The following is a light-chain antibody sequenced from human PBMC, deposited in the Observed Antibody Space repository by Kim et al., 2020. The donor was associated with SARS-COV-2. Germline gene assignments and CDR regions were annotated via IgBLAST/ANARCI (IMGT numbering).Light chain of an antibody. V-gene: IGLV3-9*01. CDR1: NIGSKN. J-gene: IGLJ2*01. Sequence: SYELTQPLSVSVALGQTARITCGGNNIGSKNVHWYQQKPGQAPVLVIYRDSNRPSGIPERFSGSNSGNTATLTISRAQAGDEADYYCQVWDSRGVVFGGGTQLTVL. CDR2: RDS. CDR3: QVWDSRGVV.